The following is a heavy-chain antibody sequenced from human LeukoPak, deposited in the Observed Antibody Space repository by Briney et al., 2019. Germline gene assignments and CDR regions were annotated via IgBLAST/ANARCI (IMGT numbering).Heavy chain of an antibody. CDR3: ASKNCSSTSCYSLWAFDI. J-gene: IGHJ3*02. V-gene: IGHV4-39*07. D-gene: IGHD2-2*02. CDR1: GGSISSSSYY. Sequence: SETLSLTCTVSGGSISSSSYYWGWIRQPPGKGLEWIGSIYYSGSTYYNPSLKSRVTISVDTSKSQFSLKLSSVTAADTAVYYCASKNCSSTSCYSLWAFDIWGQGTMVTVSS. CDR2: IYYSGST.